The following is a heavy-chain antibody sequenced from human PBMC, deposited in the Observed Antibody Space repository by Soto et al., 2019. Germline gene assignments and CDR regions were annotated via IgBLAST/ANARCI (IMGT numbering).Heavy chain of an antibody. CDR2: INHRGSA. CDR1: GASVSSTYW. Sequence: QEELQESGPGLVKPSGTLSLTCAVSGASVSSTYWWSWVRQPPGNGPEWIGEINHRGSANYNPSLRSRVTMSLDISKSQFSLRLTSVTAADTAVYFCARYNAASGTYYFDYWGRGALVTVSS. D-gene: IGHD6-13*01. J-gene: IGHJ4*02. V-gene: IGHV4-4*02. CDR3: ARYNAASGTYYFDY.